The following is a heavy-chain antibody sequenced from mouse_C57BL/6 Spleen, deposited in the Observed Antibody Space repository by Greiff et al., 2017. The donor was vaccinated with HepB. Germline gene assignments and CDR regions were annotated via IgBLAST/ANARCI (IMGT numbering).Heavy chain of an antibody. CDR1: GYTFTSYW. J-gene: IGHJ3*01. Sequence: QVHVKQSGTELVKPGASVKLSCKASGYTFTSYWMHWVKQRPGQGLEWIGNINPSNGGTNYNEKFKSKATLTVDKSSSTAYMQLSSLTSEDSAVYSCARIYYYGSSKFAYWGQGTLVTVSA. CDR3: ARIYYYGSSKFAY. V-gene: IGHV1-53*01. CDR2: INPSNGGT. D-gene: IGHD1-1*01.